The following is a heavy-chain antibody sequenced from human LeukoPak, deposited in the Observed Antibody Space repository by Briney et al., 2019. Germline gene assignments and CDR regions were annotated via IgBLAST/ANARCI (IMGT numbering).Heavy chain of an antibody. Sequence: SETLSLTCTVSGGSISSYYWSWIQQPPGKGLEWIGYIYYSGSTNYNPSLKSRVTISVDTSKNQFSLKLSSVTAADTAVYYCAKAYCGGDCYSPGDYYGMDVWGQGTTVTVSS. CDR2: IYYSGST. CDR3: AKAYCGGDCYSPGDYYGMDV. CDR1: GGSISSYY. J-gene: IGHJ6*02. D-gene: IGHD2-21*02. V-gene: IGHV4-59*01.